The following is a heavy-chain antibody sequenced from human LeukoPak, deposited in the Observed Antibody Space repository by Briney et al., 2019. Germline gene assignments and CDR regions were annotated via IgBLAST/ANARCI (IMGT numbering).Heavy chain of an antibody. CDR3: ARGPRITMIVVVSHFDY. CDR1: GGPFSGYY. J-gene: IGHJ4*02. Sequence: SETLSLTCAVYGGPFSGYYWSWIRQPPGKGLEWIGEINHSGSTNYNPSLKSRVTISVDTSKNQFSLKLSSVTAADTAVYYCARGPRITMIVVVSHFDYWGQGTLVTVSS. CDR2: INHSGST. D-gene: IGHD3-22*01. V-gene: IGHV4-34*01.